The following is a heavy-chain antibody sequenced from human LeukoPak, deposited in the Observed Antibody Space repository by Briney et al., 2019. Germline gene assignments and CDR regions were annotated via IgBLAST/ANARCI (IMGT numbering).Heavy chain of an antibody. V-gene: IGHV4-39*01. Sequence: SETLSLTCTVSGGSISSSSYYWGWIRQPPGKGLEWIGSIYYSGSTYYNPSLKSRVTISVDTSKNQFSPKLSSVTAADTAVYYCATEGIAVAVLDYWGQGTLVTVSS. J-gene: IGHJ4*02. D-gene: IGHD6-19*01. CDR3: ATEGIAVAVLDY. CDR2: IYYSGST. CDR1: GGSISSSSYY.